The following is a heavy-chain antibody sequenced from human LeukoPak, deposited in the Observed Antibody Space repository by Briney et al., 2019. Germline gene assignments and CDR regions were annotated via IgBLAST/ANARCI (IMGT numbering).Heavy chain of an antibody. V-gene: IGHV1-2*02. J-gene: IGHJ4*02. CDR2: INPNSGGT. D-gene: IGHD1-26*01. CDR3: ARGGGEGATY. Sequence: AAVTVSCKASGYTFTGYYMHWVRQAPGQGLERMGWINPNSGGTNYAQKFQGRVTMTRDTSISTAYMELSRLRSDDTAVYYCARGGGEGATYWGQGTLVTVSS. CDR1: GYTFTGYY.